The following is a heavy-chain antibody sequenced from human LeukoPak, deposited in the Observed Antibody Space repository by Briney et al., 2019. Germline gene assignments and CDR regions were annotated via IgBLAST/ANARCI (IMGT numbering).Heavy chain of an antibody. J-gene: IGHJ3*02. D-gene: IGHD6-13*01. CDR3: ARDRGSRRFNDAFDI. CDR1: GGSITNYY. Sequence: SETLSLTCPVSGGSITNYYWSWIRQPPGKGLEWIGYIYYSGSTNYNPSLKSRVTISVDTSKNQFSLNLNSVTAADTAVYYCARDRGSRRFNDAFDIWGQGTMVTVSS. V-gene: IGHV4-59*01. CDR2: IYYSGST.